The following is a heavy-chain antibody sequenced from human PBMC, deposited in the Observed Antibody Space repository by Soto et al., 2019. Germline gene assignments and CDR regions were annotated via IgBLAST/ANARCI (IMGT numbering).Heavy chain of an antibody. V-gene: IGHV3-21*01. CDR2: ISSSSSYI. J-gene: IGHJ4*02. D-gene: IGHD5-18*01. CDR1: VFTFSSYS. CDR3: ASAAMVFSSSDY. Sequence: GSLRLYCAASVFTFSSYSMNWVRQAPGKGLEWVSSISSSSSYIYYADSVKGRFTISRDNAKNSLYLQMNSLRAEDTAVYYCASAAMVFSSSDYWGQGTLVTVSS.